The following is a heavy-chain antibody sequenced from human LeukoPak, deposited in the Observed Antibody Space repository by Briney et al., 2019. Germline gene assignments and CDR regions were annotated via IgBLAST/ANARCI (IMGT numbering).Heavy chain of an antibody. Sequence: VASVKVSCKASGYTFTNYYMHWVRQAPGQGLEGVGIINPSGGSTSYARKFQGRFTVTRDTSPSTVYMELRSLRSEDTAVYYCARVYCSGGRCYDSGGDYWGQGTLVTVSS. CDR2: INPSGGST. CDR3: ARVYCSGGRCYDSGGDY. D-gene: IGHD2-15*01. J-gene: IGHJ4*02. CDR1: GYTFTNYY. V-gene: IGHV1-46*01.